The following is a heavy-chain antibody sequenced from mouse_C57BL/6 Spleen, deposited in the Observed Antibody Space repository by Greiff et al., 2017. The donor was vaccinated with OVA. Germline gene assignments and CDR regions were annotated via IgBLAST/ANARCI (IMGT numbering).Heavy chain of an antibody. D-gene: IGHD1-1*01. CDR1: GYSFTGYY. V-gene: IGHV1-31*01. CDR3: ARDYGSSYGAWFAY. Sequence: VQLQQSGPELVKPGASVKISCKASGYSFTGYYMPWVKQSHGNILDWIGYIYPYNGVSSYNQNFKGKATLTVDKSSSTAYMELRSLTSEDSAVYYCARDYGSSYGAWFAYWGQGTLVTVAA. CDR2: IYPYNGVS. J-gene: IGHJ3*01.